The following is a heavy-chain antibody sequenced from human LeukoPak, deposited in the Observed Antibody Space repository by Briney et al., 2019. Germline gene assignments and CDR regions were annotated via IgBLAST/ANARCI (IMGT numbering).Heavy chain of an antibody. D-gene: IGHD5-24*01. Sequence: QPGRSLRLSCVASGFTFSTYGMHWVRQAPGKGLEWVAITWYDGSSKYYADSVKGRFTISRDNSKNTLYLQLNSLRVEDTAMYYCARSGDGGYKALDYWGQGTPVTVSS. J-gene: IGHJ4*02. CDR2: TWYDGSSK. CDR3: ARSGDGGYKALDY. V-gene: IGHV3-33*01. CDR1: GFTFSTYG.